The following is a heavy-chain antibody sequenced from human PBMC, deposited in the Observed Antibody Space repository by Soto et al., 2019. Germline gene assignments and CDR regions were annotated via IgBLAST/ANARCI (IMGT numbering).Heavy chain of an antibody. Sequence: PGGSLRLSCAASGFTFSSYGMHWVRQAPGKGLEWVAVISYDGSNKYYADSVKGRFTISRDNSKNTLYLQMNSLRAEDTAVYYCAKSIGIGSSADYWGQGTLVTVSS. V-gene: IGHV3-30*18. CDR2: ISYDGSNK. D-gene: IGHD1-26*01. CDR1: GFTFSSYG. CDR3: AKSIGIGSSADY. J-gene: IGHJ4*02.